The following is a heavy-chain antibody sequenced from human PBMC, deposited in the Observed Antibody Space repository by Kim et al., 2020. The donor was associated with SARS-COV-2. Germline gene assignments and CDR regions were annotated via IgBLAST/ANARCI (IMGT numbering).Heavy chain of an antibody. CDR3: TGGDDYSWGSNDF. D-gene: IGHD3-16*01. J-gene: IGHJ4*02. Sequence: SETLSLTCGVYGGSFNDYYWAWIRRPPGKGLEWIGETHHSGTTFYNPSLKSRVTISVDASKNQFSLKMDSVTAADTAEYYCTGGDDYSWGSNDFWGQGTL. CDR2: THHSGTT. CDR1: GGSFNDYY. V-gene: IGHV4-34*01.